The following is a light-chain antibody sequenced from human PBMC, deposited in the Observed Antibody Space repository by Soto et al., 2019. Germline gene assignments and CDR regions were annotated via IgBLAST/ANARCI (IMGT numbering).Light chain of an antibody. V-gene: IGKV3-20*01. Sequence: EIVLTQSPGTPSLSPGERATLSCRASQSVSSSYLAWYQQKPGQAPRLRIYGASSRATGIPDRFSGSGSGTDFTLTISRLEPEDFAVYYCQQYGSSSWTFGQGTKVEIK. J-gene: IGKJ1*01. CDR1: QSVSSSY. CDR2: GAS. CDR3: QQYGSSSWT.